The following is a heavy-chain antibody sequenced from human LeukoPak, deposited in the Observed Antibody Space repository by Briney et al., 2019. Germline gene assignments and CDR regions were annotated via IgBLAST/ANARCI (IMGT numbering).Heavy chain of an antibody. CDR1: GGSFSGYY. CDR2: INHSGST. D-gene: IGHD3-9*01. Sequence: SETLSLTCAVYGGSFSGYYWSWIRQPPGKGLEWIGEINHSGSTNYNPSLKSRVTISVDTSKNQFSLKLSSVTAADTAVYYCARETFESYYLDSWGQGTLVTVSS. CDR3: ARETFESYYLDS. J-gene: IGHJ4*02. V-gene: IGHV4-34*01.